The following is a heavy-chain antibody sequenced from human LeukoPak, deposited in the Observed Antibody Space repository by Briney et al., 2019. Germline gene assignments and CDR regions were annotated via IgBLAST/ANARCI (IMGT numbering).Heavy chain of an antibody. CDR2: ISGAGDTT. D-gene: IGHD6-19*01. CDR3: AKSQKYSSGCSDY. CDR1: GFTFSSYA. J-gene: IGHJ4*02. V-gene: IGHV3-23*01. Sequence: PGGSLRLSCAASGFTFSSYAMSWVRQGPGKGLEWVSGISGAGDTTYYADSVKGRFTISRDNSKNTLFLQMNSLGADDTAVYYCAKSQKYSSGCSDYWGQGTLVTVSS.